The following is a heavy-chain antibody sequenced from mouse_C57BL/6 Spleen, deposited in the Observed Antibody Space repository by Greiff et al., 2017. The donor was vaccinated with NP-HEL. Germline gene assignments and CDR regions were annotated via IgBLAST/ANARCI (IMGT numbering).Heavy chain of an antibody. CDR2: INPSNGGT. D-gene: IGHD3-2*02. CDR1: GYTFTSYW. Sequence: QVQLQQPGTELVKPGASVKLSCKASGYTFTSYWMHWVKQRPGQGLEWIGNINPSNGGTNYNEKFKSKATLTVDKSSSTAYMQLSSLTSEDSAVDDCAPHRGTAQATLAYWGKGTLVTVSA. CDR3: APHRGTAQATLAY. V-gene: IGHV1-53*01. J-gene: IGHJ3*01.